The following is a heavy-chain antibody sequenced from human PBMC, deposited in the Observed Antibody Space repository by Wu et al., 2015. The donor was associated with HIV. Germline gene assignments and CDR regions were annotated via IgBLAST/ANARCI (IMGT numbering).Heavy chain of an antibody. V-gene: IGHV1-69*11. Sequence: QVHLVQFGGEVKKPGSSVKVSCKASRDTFKRFAITWVRQAPGQGLECMGKITPVLGSTVYTQKFQDRVTITADDSTSTSYMELSGLTSEDTAVYYCAREVGAMLANWFDPWGQG. J-gene: IGHJ5*02. D-gene: IGHD3-10*01. CDR2: ITPVLGST. CDR1: RDTFKRFA. CDR3: AREVGAMLANWFDP.